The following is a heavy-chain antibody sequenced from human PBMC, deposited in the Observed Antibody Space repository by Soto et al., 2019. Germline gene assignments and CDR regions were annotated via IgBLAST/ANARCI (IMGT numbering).Heavy chain of an antibody. CDR1: GFTFSSYA. J-gene: IGHJ4*02. D-gene: IGHD6-13*01. Sequence: EVQLLDSGGGLVQPGGSLRLSCAASGFTFSSYAMSWVRQAPGKGLEWVSGISGSGGSTYYADSVKGRFTISRDNSKNTLYLQMNSLRAEDTAVYYCAKDQGSSWYEIDYWGQGTLVTVSS. CDR2: ISGSGGST. CDR3: AKDQGSSWYEIDY. V-gene: IGHV3-23*01.